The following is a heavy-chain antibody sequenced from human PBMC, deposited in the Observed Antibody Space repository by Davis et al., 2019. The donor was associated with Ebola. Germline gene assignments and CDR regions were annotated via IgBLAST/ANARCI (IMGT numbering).Heavy chain of an antibody. Sequence: SETLSLTCTVSGASVSSNYWSWIRQPPGKGLEWIGYLYHSGSTNYNPSLKSRVTISSDTSKNQFSLRLSSVTAADTAIYYCTRDTKISGVDHYYYGLDVWGQGTTVTVSS. J-gene: IGHJ6*02. CDR3: TRDTKISGVDHYYYGLDV. D-gene: IGHD3-22*01. CDR1: GASVSSNY. CDR2: LYHSGST. V-gene: IGHV4-59*02.